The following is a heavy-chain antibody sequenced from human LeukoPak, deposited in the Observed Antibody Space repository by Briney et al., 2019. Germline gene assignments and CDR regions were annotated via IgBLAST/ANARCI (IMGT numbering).Heavy chain of an antibody. CDR2: IYYSGST. CDR3: ATADTAMVSSLGY. V-gene: IGHV4-31*03. D-gene: IGHD5-18*01. J-gene: IGHJ4*02. CDR1: GGSISSGGYY. Sequence: SETLSLTCTVSGGSISSGGYYWSWIRQHPGKGLEWIGYIYYSGSTCYNPSLKSRVTISVDTSKNQFSLKLSSVTAADTAVYYCATADTAMVSSLGYWGQGTLVTVSS.